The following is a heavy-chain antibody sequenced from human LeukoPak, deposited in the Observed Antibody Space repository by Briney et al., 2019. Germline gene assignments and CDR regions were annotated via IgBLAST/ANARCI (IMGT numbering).Heavy chain of an antibody. J-gene: IGHJ4*02. V-gene: IGHV3-66*01. CDR3: ARDNSGSYY. CDR2: IYSGGST. CDR1: GFTVSSNY. D-gene: IGHD1-26*01. Sequence: GGSMRLSCVASGFTVSSNYMSWVHQAPGKGLEWVSVIYSGGSTYYADSVKGRFTISRDNSKNTLYLQMNSLRAEDTAVYYCARDNSGSYYWGQGTLVTVSS.